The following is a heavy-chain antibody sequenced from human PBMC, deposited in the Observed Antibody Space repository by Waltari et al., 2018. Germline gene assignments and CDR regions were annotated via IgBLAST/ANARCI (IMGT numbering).Heavy chain of an antibody. CDR2: INHSGST. CDR3: ARGGGVQWLLQGDY. J-gene: IGHJ4*02. V-gene: IGHV4-34*01. Sequence: QVQLQQWGAGLLKPSETLSLTCAVYGGSFSGYYWSWIRQPPGKGLEWIGEINHSGSTNYNPSLKSRVTISVDTSKNQFSLKLSSVTAADTAVYYCARGGGVQWLLQGDYWGQGTLVTVSS. D-gene: IGHD6-19*01. CDR1: GGSFSGYY.